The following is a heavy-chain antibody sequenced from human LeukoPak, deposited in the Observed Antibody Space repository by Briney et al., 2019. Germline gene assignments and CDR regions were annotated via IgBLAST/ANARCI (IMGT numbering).Heavy chain of an antibody. CDR1: GFTFSNHA. D-gene: IGHD3-10*01. Sequence: GRSLRLSCTASGFTFSNHAMTWVRQAPGKGLEWVGFIRSKAYGGTIEYAASVKGRFTISRDDSKSIAYLQMNSLKTEDTAVYDCARTSRGWFGSSYFDYWGQGTLVTVSS. CDR2: IRSKAYGGTI. V-gene: IGHV3-49*04. CDR3: ARTSRGWFGSSYFDY. J-gene: IGHJ4*02.